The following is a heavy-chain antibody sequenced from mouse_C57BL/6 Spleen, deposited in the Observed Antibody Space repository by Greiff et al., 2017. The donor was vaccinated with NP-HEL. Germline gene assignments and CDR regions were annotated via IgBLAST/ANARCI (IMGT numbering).Heavy chain of an antibody. D-gene: IGHD2-5*01. V-gene: IGHV1-18*01. Sequence: EVQLQQSGPELVKPGASVKIPCKASGYTFTDYNMDWVKQSHGKSLEWIGDINPNNGGTIYNQKFKGKATLTVDKSSSTAYMELRSLTSEDTAVYYCARWDYSNHFAYWGQGTLVTVSA. CDR2: INPNNGGT. J-gene: IGHJ3*01. CDR3: ARWDYSNHFAY. CDR1: GYTFTDYN.